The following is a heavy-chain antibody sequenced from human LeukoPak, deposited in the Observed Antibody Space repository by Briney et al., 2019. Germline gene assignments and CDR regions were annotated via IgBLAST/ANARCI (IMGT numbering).Heavy chain of an antibody. D-gene: IGHD5-12*01. Sequence: ASVKVSCKASGYTFTGYYMHWVRQAPGQGLEWMGWISDYNGNTNYAQKLQGRVTMTTDTSTSTAYMELRSLRSDDTAVYYCARTYSASLFADYWGQGTLVTVSS. CDR3: ARTYSASLFADY. CDR2: ISDYNGNT. V-gene: IGHV1-18*04. J-gene: IGHJ4*02. CDR1: GYTFTGYY.